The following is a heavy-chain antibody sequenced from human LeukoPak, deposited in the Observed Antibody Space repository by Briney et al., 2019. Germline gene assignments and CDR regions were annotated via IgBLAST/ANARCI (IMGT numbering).Heavy chain of an antibody. V-gene: IGHV4-59*01. CDR3: ARGGGSGRGNWFDP. Sequence: ASETLSLTCTVSGGSISTYYWTWIRQPPGKGLEWIGYIYYSGSTNYNPSLKSRVTISLDTSKNQFSLKLSSVTAADTAVYYCARGGGSGRGNWFDPWGQGSLVIVSS. J-gene: IGHJ5*02. CDR2: IYYSGST. CDR1: GGSISTYY. D-gene: IGHD3-10*01.